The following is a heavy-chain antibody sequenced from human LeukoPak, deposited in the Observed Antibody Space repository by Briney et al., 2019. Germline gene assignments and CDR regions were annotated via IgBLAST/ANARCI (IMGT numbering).Heavy chain of an antibody. Sequence: SGTLSLICTVSGGSISSYYWSWIRQPPGKGLEWIGYIYYSGSTNYNPSLKSRVTISVDTSKNQFSLKLSSVTAADTAVYYCARALTSGSHFDYWGQGTLVTVSS. V-gene: IGHV4-59*01. CDR1: GGSISSYY. CDR3: ARALTSGSHFDY. D-gene: IGHD1-26*01. J-gene: IGHJ4*02. CDR2: IYYSGST.